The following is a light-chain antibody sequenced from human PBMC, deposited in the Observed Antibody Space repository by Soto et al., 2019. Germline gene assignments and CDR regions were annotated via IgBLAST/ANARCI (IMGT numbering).Light chain of an antibody. V-gene: IGKV1-39*01. CDR3: HQSYSTPIS. Sequence: DIQMTQSPSSLSASVGDRVTITCRASQSISSYLNWYQQKPGKAPKLLIYAASTLQSGVPSRFSGSGSGTDFTPTISSLQPEDFGTYYCHQSYSTPISFGQRTRLEIK. J-gene: IGKJ5*01. CDR1: QSISSY. CDR2: AAS.